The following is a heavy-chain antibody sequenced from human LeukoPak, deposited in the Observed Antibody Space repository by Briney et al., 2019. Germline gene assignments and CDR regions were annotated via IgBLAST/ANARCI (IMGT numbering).Heavy chain of an antibody. CDR3: ARDKYYDDLHY. CDR1: GHTFIGYY. D-gene: IGHD3-22*01. CDR2: INPDSGGT. J-gene: IGHJ4*02. Sequence: GASVKVSCKASGHTFIGYYIHWVRQAPGQGLEWMGWINPDSGGTNYAQKFQGRVTMTRDTSISTAYMELSRLTSDDTAVYYCARDKYYDDLHYWGQGTLVTVSS. V-gene: IGHV1-2*02.